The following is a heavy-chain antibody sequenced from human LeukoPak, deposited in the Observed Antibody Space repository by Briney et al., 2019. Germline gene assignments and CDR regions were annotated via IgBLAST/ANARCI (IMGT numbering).Heavy chain of an antibody. CDR1: GFTFSSYA. D-gene: IGHD3-22*01. V-gene: IGHV3-30-3*01. CDR2: ISYDGSNK. Sequence: GGSLRLSCAASGFTFSSYAMHWVRQAPGKGLEWVAVISYDGSNKYYADSVKGRFTISRDNSKNTLYLQMNSLRAEDTAVYYCARSYYYDSSGEHDYWGQGTLVTVSS. CDR3: ARSYYYDSSGEHDY. J-gene: IGHJ4*02.